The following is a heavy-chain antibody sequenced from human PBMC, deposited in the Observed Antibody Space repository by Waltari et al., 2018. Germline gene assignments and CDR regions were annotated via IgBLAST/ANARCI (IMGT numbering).Heavy chain of an antibody. CDR2: INPNSGDT. D-gene: IGHD4-17*01. V-gene: IGHV1-2*06. CDR1: GYTFTGSY. Sequence: QVHLVQSGAEVKTPGASVKVSCKASGYTFTGSYIQWVRRAPGQGLEWMGRINPNSGDTNYAQKFQGRVTLTRDTSINTAYMELSSLKSDDTAVYYCARDLGSDYGNRDYWGQGTLVTVPS. CDR3: ARDLGSDYGNRDY. J-gene: IGHJ4*02.